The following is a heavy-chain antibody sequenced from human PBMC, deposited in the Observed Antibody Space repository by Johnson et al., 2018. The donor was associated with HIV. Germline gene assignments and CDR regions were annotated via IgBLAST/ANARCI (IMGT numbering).Heavy chain of an antibody. J-gene: IGHJ3*02. CDR1: GFTFSSYG. CDR2: IWYDGSNK. D-gene: IGHD6-13*01. Sequence: QVQLVESGGGVVQPGRSLRLSCAASGFTFSSYGMHWVRQAPGKGLEWVAVIWYDGSNKYYADSVKGRFTISRDNSKNTLYMQMNSLRAEDTAVYYCATKRVAAADPDAAFAIWGQGTMVTVSS. V-gene: IGHV3-33*01. CDR3: ATKRVAAADPDAAFAI.